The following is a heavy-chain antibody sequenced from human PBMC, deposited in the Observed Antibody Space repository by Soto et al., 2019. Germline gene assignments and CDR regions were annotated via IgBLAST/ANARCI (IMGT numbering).Heavy chain of an antibody. V-gene: IGHV3-13*01. CDR3: AREPSGAGFGEVSYGLDV. Sequence: EVQLVESGGGSVQPGGSLRLSCAASGFTFGSYDMHWVRQATGRGLEWVSSIDIVGDTYYQGSVKGRFTSTRDNVKNSLYLQMNSLRAEDSAVYYCAREPSGAGFGEVSYGLDVWGHGTTVTVSS. J-gene: IGHJ6*02. CDR2: IDIVGDT. CDR1: GFTFGSYD. D-gene: IGHD3-10*01.